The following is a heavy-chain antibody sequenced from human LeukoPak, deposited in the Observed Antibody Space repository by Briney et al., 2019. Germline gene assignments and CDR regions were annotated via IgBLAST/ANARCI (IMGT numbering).Heavy chain of an antibody. CDR3: ARHCSGDYFDY. V-gene: IGHV4-39*01. J-gene: IGHJ4*02. D-gene: IGHD2-15*01. Sequence: SETLSLTRTVSLGSISSRSYYWGWIRQPPGEGVEWLGRIYYSGSTYYHTPLKSRVTISVDTSKNQFSLKLSAVTAADTAVYYCARHCSGDYFDYWGQGTLVTVSS. CDR1: LGSISSRSYY. CDR2: IYYSGST.